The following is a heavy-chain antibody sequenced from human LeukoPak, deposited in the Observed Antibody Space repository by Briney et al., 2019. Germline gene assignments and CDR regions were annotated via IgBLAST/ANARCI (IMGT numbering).Heavy chain of an antibody. D-gene: IGHD1-26*01. Sequence: ASVKVSCKVSGYTLTELSMHWVRQAPGKGLEWMGGFDSEDGETIYAQKFQGRVTMTEDTSTDTAYMELSSLRSEDTAVYYCATSGVVGATYDYWGQGTLVTVSS. J-gene: IGHJ4*02. CDR3: ATSGVVGATYDY. CDR1: GYTLTELS. V-gene: IGHV1-24*01. CDR2: FDSEDGET.